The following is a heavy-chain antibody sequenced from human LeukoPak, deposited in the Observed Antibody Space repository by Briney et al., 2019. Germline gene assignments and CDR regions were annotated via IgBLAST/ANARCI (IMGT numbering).Heavy chain of an antibody. Sequence: SETLSLTCAVYGGSFSGYYWSWIRQPPGKGLEGIGEIDHSGRTNSNPSLKSRVTISVDMSKNQFSLRLSSVTAADTAVYYCARKSIAVAGRKPYAYWDQGTLVTVSS. CDR3: ARKSIAVAGRKPYAY. V-gene: IGHV4-34*01. CDR2: IDHSGRT. J-gene: IGHJ4*02. CDR1: GGSFSGYY. D-gene: IGHD6-13*01.